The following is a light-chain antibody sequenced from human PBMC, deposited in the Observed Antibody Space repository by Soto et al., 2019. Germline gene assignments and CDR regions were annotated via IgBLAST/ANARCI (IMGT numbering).Light chain of an antibody. Sequence: QSVLTQPPSVSAAPGQKVTSSCSGSSSNIGHNYVCWYQQFPGTAPKLLIYDNDKRPSGIPDRFSGSKSGTSATLDITGLQTGDEADYYCGTGDSSLSVGVVGGGTKLTVL. CDR2: DND. V-gene: IGLV1-51*01. CDR1: SSNIGHNY. J-gene: IGLJ2*01. CDR3: GTGDSSLSVGV.